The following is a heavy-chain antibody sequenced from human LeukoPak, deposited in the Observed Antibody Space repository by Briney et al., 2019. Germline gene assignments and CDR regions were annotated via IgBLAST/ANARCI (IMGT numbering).Heavy chain of an antibody. V-gene: IGHV1-69*13. CDR3: ARGHLWVVAATSWFDP. CDR2: IIPFFGTA. D-gene: IGHD2-15*01. CDR1: GCTFSSYA. J-gene: IGHJ5*02. Sequence: ASVKVSCKASGCTFSSYAISWVRQAPGQGLEWMGGIIPFFGTANYAQKFQGRVTITADESTSTAYMELSSLRSEDTAVYYCARGHLWVVAATSWFDPWGQGTLVTVSS.